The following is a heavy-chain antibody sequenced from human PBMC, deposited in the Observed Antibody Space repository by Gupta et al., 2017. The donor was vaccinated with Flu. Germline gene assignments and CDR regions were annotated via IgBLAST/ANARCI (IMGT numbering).Heavy chain of an antibody. D-gene: IGHD5-12*01. V-gene: IGHV1-69*06. CDR1: GGTFSSYA. CDR3: ARDREYSGYDSTSHGYYYYGMDV. Sequence: QVQLVQSGAEVKKPGSSVKVSCKASGGTFSSYAISWVRQAPGQGLEWMGGIIPIFGTANYAQKFQGRVTITADKSTSTAYMELSSLRSEDTAVYYCARDREYSGYDSTSHGYYYYGMDVWGQGTTVTVSS. J-gene: IGHJ6*02. CDR2: IIPIFGTA.